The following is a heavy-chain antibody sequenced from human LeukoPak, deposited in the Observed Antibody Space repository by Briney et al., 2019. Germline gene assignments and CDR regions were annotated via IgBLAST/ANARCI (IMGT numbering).Heavy chain of an antibody. CDR2: IKPDGSEE. V-gene: IGHV3-7*01. Sequence: GGSQRLSCAASGFTFSSYWMTWVRQAPGKGLEWVANIKPDGSEEYYVDSVKGRFTISRVNAKNSLYLQMNSLRAEDTAVYYCVRASRELLRDYWGQGTLVTVSS. D-gene: IGHD1-26*01. J-gene: IGHJ4*02. CDR1: GFTFSSYW. CDR3: VRASRELLRDY.